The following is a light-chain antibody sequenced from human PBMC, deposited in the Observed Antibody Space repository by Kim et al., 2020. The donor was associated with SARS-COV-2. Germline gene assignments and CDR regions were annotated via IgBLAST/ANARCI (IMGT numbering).Light chain of an antibody. CDR2: DVS. Sequence: QSALTQPRSVSGSPGQSVTISCTGTSSDVGGYNYVSWYQQHPGKAPKLMIYDVSKRPSGVPDRFSGSKSGNTASLTISGLQAEDEADHYCCSYAGSYTPHVVFGGGTQLTVL. J-gene: IGLJ2*01. CDR3: CSYAGSYTPHVV. V-gene: IGLV2-11*01. CDR1: SSDVGGYNY.